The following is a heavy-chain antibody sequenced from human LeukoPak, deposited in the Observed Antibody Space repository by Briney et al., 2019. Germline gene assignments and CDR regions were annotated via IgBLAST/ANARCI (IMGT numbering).Heavy chain of an antibody. Sequence: SETLSLTCAVSGGSISSGGYSWSWIRQPPGKGLEWIGYIYHSGSTYYNPSLKSRVTISVDRSKNQFSLKLSSVTAADTAVYYCARTYYYDSSGYYPHYGIDVWGQGTTVTVSS. CDR1: GGSISSGGYS. CDR2: IYHSGST. J-gene: IGHJ6*02. D-gene: IGHD3-22*01. V-gene: IGHV4-30-2*01. CDR3: ARTYYYDSSGYYPHYGIDV.